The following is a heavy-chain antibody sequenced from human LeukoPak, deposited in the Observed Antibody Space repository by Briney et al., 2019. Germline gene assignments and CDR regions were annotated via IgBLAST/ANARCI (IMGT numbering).Heavy chain of an antibody. V-gene: IGHV5-51*01. CDR3: ARSRAGSGSSLGD. CDR2: IYPGDSDT. D-gene: IGHD3-10*01. J-gene: IGHJ1*01. Sequence: PGESLKISCKGSGYSLTSYWIGWVRQMPGKGLEWMGIIYPGDSDTRYSPSFQGQVTISADKSIGTAYLQWSSLKASDTAMYYCARSRAGSGSSLGDWGQGTLVTVSS. CDR1: GYSLTSYW.